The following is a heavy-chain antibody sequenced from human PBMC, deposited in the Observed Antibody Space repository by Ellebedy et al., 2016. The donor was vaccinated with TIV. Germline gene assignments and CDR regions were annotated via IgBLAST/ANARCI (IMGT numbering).Heavy chain of an antibody. CDR1: GFTFSNYA. CDR3: AKAYSSGLYVGWFDP. CDR2: FSGSGDST. V-gene: IGHV3-23*01. D-gene: IGHD6-19*01. Sequence: GGSLRLSCAASGFTFSNYAMSWVRRAPGKGLEWVSSFSGSGDSTYYADSVKVRFTISRDTSKNPVYLQMNRLRAEVTALYYCAKAYSSGLYVGWFDPWGQGTLVTVSS. J-gene: IGHJ5*02.